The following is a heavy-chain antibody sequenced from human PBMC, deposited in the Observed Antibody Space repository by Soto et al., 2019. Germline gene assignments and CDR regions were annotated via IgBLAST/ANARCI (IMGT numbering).Heavy chain of an antibody. D-gene: IGHD6-13*01. Sequence: QVQLVQSGAEVKKPGSSVKVSCKASGGTFSSYAISWVRQAPGQGLEWMGGIIPIFGTANYAQKFQGRVTITADESPSTAYMELSSLRSEDTAVYYCASGSYSSSSYYYYYGMDVWGQGTTVTVSS. J-gene: IGHJ6*02. CDR3: ASGSYSSSSYYYYYGMDV. CDR1: GGTFSSYA. V-gene: IGHV1-69*01. CDR2: IIPIFGTA.